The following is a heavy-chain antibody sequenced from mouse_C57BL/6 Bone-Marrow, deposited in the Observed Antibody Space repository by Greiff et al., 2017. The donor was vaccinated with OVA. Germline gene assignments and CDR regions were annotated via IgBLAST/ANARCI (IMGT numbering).Heavy chain of an antibody. V-gene: IGHV14-3*01. CDR2: IDPANGNT. Sequence: VQLQQSVAELVRPGASVKLSCTASGFNIKNTYMHWVKQRPEQGLEWIGRIDPANGNTKYAPKFQGKATITADTSSNTAYLQLSSLTSEDTSIYSCVSIYDYGSSYRGYAMDYWGQGTSVTVSS. CDR1: GFNIKNTY. J-gene: IGHJ4*01. CDR3: VSIYDYGSSYRGYAMDY. D-gene: IGHD1-1*01.